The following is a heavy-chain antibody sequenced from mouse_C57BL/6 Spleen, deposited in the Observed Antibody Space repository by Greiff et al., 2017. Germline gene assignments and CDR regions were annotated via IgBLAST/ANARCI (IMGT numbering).Heavy chain of an antibody. D-gene: IGHD2-2*01. V-gene: IGHV14-4*01. CDR1: GFNIKDDY. CDR3: TIGYDDAMDY. J-gene: IGHJ4*01. Sequence: EVQVVESGAELVRPGASVKLSCTASGFNIKDDYMHWVKQRPEQGLEWIGWIDPENGDTAYASKFQGKATITAGTSSNTAYLQLSSLTSEDTAVYYCTIGYDDAMDYWGQGTSVTVSS. CDR2: IDPENGDT.